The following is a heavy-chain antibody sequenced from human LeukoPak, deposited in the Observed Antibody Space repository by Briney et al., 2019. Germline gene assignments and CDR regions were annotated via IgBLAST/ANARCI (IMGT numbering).Heavy chain of an antibody. V-gene: IGHV4-31*03. Sequence: PWETLSVTCTVSDGSISSGGYYWSRIRQHPGKGMEWIGYIYYSGSTYYNPSLKSRVTISVDTSKNQFSLKLSSVTAADTAVYYCARVALGLRFLEWPMGWFDPWGQGTLVTVSS. CDR2: IYYSGST. J-gene: IGHJ5*02. CDR1: DGSISSGGYY. D-gene: IGHD3-3*01. CDR3: ARVALGLRFLEWPMGWFDP.